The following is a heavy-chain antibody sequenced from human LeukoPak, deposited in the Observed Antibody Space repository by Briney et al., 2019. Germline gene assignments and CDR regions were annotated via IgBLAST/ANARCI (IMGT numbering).Heavy chain of an antibody. D-gene: IGHD1-26*01. V-gene: IGHV3-21*01. CDR2: ISSSSSYI. Sequence: PGGSLRLSCAASGFTFSSYSMNWVRQAPGKGLEWVSSISSSSSYIYYADSVKGRFTISRDNAKNSLYLQMNSLRAEDTAVYYCARHIRSYHYFDYWGQGTLVTVSS. CDR1: GFTFSSYS. CDR3: ARHIRSYHYFDY. J-gene: IGHJ4*02.